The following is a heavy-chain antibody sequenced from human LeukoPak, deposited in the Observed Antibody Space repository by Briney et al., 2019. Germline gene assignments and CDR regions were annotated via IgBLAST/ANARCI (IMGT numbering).Heavy chain of an antibody. CDR3: AKDLAGHSSGWYRPQYSFDY. V-gene: IGHV3-23*01. J-gene: IGHJ4*02. CDR1: GFTFSSYA. D-gene: IGHD6-19*01. Sequence: PGGSLRLSCAASGFTFSSYAMSWVRQAPGKGLEWVSAISGSGGSTYYADSVKGRFTISRDNSKNTLYLQMNSLRAEDTAVYYCAKDLAGHSSGWYRPQYSFDYWSQGTLVTVSS. CDR2: ISGSGGST.